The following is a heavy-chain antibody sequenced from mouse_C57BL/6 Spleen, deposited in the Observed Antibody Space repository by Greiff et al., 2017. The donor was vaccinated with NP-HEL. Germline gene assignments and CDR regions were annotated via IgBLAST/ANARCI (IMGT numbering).Heavy chain of an antibody. D-gene: IGHD2-5*01. J-gene: IGHJ1*03. CDR1: GYTFTSYW. CDR2: INPSNGGT. Sequence: QVQLQQPGTELVKPGASVKLSCKASGYTFTSYWMHWVKQRPGQGLEWIGNINPSNGGTNYNEKFKSKATLTVDKSSSTAYMQLSSLTSEDSAVYYCARSGYSNYVYWYFDVWGTGTTVTVSS. CDR3: ARSGYSNYVYWYFDV. V-gene: IGHV1-53*01.